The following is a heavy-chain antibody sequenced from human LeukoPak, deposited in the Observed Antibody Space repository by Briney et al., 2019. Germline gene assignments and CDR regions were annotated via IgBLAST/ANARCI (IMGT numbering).Heavy chain of an antibody. CDR3: ARRPPMVRGVIISVYYYYGMDV. D-gene: IGHD3-10*01. J-gene: IGHJ6*02. V-gene: IGHV1-69*04. Sequence: ASVKVSCKASGGTFSSYVISWVRQAPGQGLERMGRIIPILGIANYAQKSQGTLTVTAHKSTSTAYMELRSLRSEDTAVYYCARRPPMVRGVIISVYYYYGMDVWGQGTTVTVSS. CDR1: GGTFSSYV. CDR2: IIPILGIA.